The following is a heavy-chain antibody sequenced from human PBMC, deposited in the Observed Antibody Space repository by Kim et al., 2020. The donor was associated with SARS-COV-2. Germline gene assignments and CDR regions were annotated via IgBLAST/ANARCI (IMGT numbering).Heavy chain of an antibody. Sequence: NPSLRSRAIVSLDTSKNQFSLKLSSVTAAGTAVYYCARIPLAASGWGFFDSWGQGTLVTVSS. V-gene: IGHV4-31*02. D-gene: IGHD6-13*01. CDR3: ARIPLAASGWGFFDS. J-gene: IGHJ4*02.